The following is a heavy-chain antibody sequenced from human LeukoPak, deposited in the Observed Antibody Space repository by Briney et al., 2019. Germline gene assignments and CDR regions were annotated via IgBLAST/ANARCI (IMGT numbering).Heavy chain of an antibody. CDR1: GFSFSSYA. CDR2: ISGSGGST. Sequence: GGSLRLSCAASGFSFSSYAMSWVRQAPGKGLEWVSGISGSGGSTYYADSVKGRFTISRDNSKNTLYLQMNSLRAEDTAVYYCAKAKHITGTVDYWGQGTLVTVSS. CDR3: AKAKHITGTVDY. D-gene: IGHD1-20*01. V-gene: IGHV3-23*01. J-gene: IGHJ4*02.